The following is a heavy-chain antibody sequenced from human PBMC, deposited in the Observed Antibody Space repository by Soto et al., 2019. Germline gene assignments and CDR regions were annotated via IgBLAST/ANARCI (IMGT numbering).Heavy chain of an antibody. Sequence: EVQLVESGGGLVQPGGSLRLSCAASGFNFNNAYMNWVRQAPGKGLEWVGRIKSKTDGGTIEYNAPVKDRFTISRDDSKNTLYLQMSSLDIEDTAVYYCTTDRYWGQGTLVTVSS. CDR3: TTDRY. CDR2: IKSKTDGGTI. J-gene: IGHJ4*02. V-gene: IGHV3-15*07. CDR1: GFNFNNAY.